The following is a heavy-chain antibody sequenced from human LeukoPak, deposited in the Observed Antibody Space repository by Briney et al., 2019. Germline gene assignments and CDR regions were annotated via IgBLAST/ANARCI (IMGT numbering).Heavy chain of an antibody. Sequence: SVKVSCKASGGTFSSYAISWVRQAPGQGLEWMGGIIPIFGTANYAQKFQGRVTITADESTSTAYMELSSLRSEDTAVYYCARGYDSIRNYFDYWGQGTLVTVSS. CDR3: ARGYDSIRNYFDY. D-gene: IGHD3-22*01. V-gene: IGHV1-69*13. J-gene: IGHJ4*02. CDR1: GGTFSSYA. CDR2: IIPIFGTA.